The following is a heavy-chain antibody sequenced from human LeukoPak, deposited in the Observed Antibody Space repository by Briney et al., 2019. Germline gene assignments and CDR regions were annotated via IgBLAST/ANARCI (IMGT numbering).Heavy chain of an antibody. CDR2: IKRETDGGTI. J-gene: IGHJ1*01. CDR3: TTDRYYDNSELQFQH. CDR1: GFTLNNAW. V-gene: IGHV3-15*01. D-gene: IGHD3-22*01. Sequence: GGSLRLSCAASGFTLNNAWMSWVRQAPGKGLEWLGRIKRETDGGTIDYAAPVKGRFTTSRDDSRNTLYLQMDSLKIEDTAVCYCTTDRYYDNSELQFQHWGQGTLVTVSS.